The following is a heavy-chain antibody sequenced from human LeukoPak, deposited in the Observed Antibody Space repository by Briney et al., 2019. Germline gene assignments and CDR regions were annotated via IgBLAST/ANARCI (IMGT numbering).Heavy chain of an antibody. Sequence: GGSLRLSCAASGSTFSSYSMNWVRQAPGKGLEWVSSISSSSSYIYYADSVKGRFTISRDNAKNSLYLQMNSLRAEDTAVYYCARSRSGYNDAFDIWGQGTMVTVSS. CDR2: ISSSSSYI. CDR3: ARSRSGYNDAFDI. J-gene: IGHJ3*02. V-gene: IGHV3-21*01. D-gene: IGHD3-3*01. CDR1: GSTFSSYS.